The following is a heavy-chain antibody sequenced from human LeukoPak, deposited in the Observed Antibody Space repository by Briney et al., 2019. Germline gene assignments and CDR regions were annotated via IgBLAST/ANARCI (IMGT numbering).Heavy chain of an antibody. CDR2: INSDGSII. J-gene: IGHJ4*02. CDR3: VRGLGSGTSDY. D-gene: IGHD3-10*01. V-gene: IGHV3-74*01. CDR1: GFPFSRYW. Sequence: TGGSLRLSCAGSGFPFSRYWMYWVRQAPGKGLLWVSRINSDGSIINYADSVKGRFTTSRDNAKNTLYPQMNSLRADDTAVYYCVRGLGSGTSDYWGQGTLATVSS.